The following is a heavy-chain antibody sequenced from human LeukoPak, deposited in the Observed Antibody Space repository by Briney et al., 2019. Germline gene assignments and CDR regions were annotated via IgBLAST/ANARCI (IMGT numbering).Heavy chain of an antibody. CDR1: GFTFSSYG. J-gene: IGHJ4*02. CDR2: ISYDGTNK. V-gene: IGHV3-30*18. CDR3: AKDRSSSWYFLGHFDY. D-gene: IGHD6-13*01. Sequence: GGSLRLSCAASGFTFSSYGMHWVRQAPGKGLEWVAIISYDGTNKYYADSVKGRFTISRDNSKNTLYLQMNSLRGEDAAVYYCAKDRSSSWYFLGHFDYWGQGTLVSVSS.